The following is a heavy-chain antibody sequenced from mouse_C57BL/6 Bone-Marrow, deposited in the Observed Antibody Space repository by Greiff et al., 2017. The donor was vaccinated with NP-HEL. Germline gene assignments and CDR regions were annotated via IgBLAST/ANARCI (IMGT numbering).Heavy chain of an antibody. CDR2: IRSKSSNYAT. CDR1: GFTFNTYA. V-gene: IGHV10-3*01. Sequence: EVQRVESGGGLVQPKGSLKLSCAASGFTFNTYAMHWVRQAPGKGLEWVARIRSKSSNYATYYADSVKDRFTISRDDSQSMLYLQMNNLKTEDTAMYYCVREMGYDYAGYFDYWGQGTTLTVSS. D-gene: IGHD2-4*01. J-gene: IGHJ2*01. CDR3: VREMGYDYAGYFDY.